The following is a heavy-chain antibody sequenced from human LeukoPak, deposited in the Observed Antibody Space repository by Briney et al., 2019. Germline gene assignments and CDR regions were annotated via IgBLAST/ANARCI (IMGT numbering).Heavy chain of an antibody. CDR3: VREETGYGYRYLDL. CDR2: IDTVGAT. Sequence: GGSPRHSCAASGFTFSYYDMHWVRQAAGEGLEWVSGIDTVGATYYPGSVKGRFTISRENAKSSLYLQMSSLRAGDTAVYYCVREETGYGYRYLDLWGRGTLVTVSS. J-gene: IGHJ2*01. CDR1: GFTFSYYD. D-gene: IGHD3-16*01. V-gene: IGHV3-13*04.